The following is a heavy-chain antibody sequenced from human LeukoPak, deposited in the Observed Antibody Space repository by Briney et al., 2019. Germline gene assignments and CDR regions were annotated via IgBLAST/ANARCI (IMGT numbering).Heavy chain of an antibody. D-gene: IGHD5-18*01. V-gene: IGHV1-8*01. CDR2: MNPNSGNT. Sequence: ASVKVSRKASGYTFTSYDINWVRQATGQGLEWMGWMNPNSGNTGYAQKFQGRVTMTRDTSTSTVYMELSSLRSEDTAVYYCARDIEFATAMVRGDYWGQGTLVTVSS. CDR3: ARDIEFATAMVRGDY. CDR1: GYTFTSYD. J-gene: IGHJ4*02.